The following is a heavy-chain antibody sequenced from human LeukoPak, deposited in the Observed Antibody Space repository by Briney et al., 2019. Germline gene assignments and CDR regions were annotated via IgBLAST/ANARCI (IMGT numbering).Heavy chain of an antibody. CDR2: IKQDETEK. Sequence: GGSLRLSCTASGFTFSNFWMGWVRQAPGKGLEWVANIKQDETEKFYLGSVKGRFTISRDNAKNSLYLQMNSLRVEDTAVYYCARKTGDCWGQGTLVIVSS. V-gene: IGHV3-7*01. CDR3: ARKTGDC. CDR1: GFTFSNFW. J-gene: IGHJ4*02. D-gene: IGHD1-14*01.